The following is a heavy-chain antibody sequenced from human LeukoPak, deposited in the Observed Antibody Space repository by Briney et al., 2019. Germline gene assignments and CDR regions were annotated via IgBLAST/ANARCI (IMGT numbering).Heavy chain of an antibody. CDR2: IDTSGST. D-gene: IGHD1-1*01. V-gene: IGHV4-61*09. CDR3: ARGGNWNSYYFDW. CDR1: GGSISSGRYS. J-gene: IGHJ4*02. Sequence: SETLSLTCTVSGGSISSGRYSWHWIRQPAGKGLEWIGHIDTSGSTNYNPSLKSRVTISVDTSKNQFSLRLNSVTVADTAVYYCARGGNWNSYYFDWWGQGTLVTVSS.